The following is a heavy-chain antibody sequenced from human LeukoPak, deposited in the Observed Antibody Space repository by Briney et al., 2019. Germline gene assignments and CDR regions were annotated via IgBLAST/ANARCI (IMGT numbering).Heavy chain of an antibody. J-gene: IGHJ4*02. CDR3: ARDVGYNTPREERELDY. CDR2: ISYDGSNK. D-gene: IGHD1-14*01. V-gene: IGHV3-30*04. CDR1: GFTFSSYA. Sequence: PGRSLRLSCAASGFTFSSYAMHWVRQAPGKGLEWVAVISYDGSNKYYADSVKGRFTISRDNSKNTLYLQMNSLRAEDTAVYYCARDVGYNTPREERELDYWGQGTLVTVSS.